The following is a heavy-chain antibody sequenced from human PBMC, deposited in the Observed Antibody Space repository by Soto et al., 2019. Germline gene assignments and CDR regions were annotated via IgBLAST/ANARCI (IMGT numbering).Heavy chain of an antibody. CDR1: GFTFSSYA. D-gene: IGHD2-15*01. CDR3: AREVAARPFDYGMDV. V-gene: IGHV3-30-3*01. CDR2: ISYDGSNK. J-gene: IGHJ6*02. Sequence: QVQLVESGGGVVQPGRSLRLSFAASGFTFSSYAMHWVRQAPGKGLEWVAVISYDGSNKYYADSVKGRFTISRDNSKNTLYLQMNSLRAEDTAVYYCAREVAARPFDYGMDVWGQGTTVTVSS.